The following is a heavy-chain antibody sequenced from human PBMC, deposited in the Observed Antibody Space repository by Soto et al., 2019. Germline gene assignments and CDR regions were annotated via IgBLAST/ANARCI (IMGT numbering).Heavy chain of an antibody. V-gene: IGHV3-23*01. CDR1: GFTFSIHA. D-gene: IGHD2-15*01. CDR2: ISGGGDNT. Sequence: GGSLRLSCAASGFTFSIHAMSWVRQAPGKGLEWVSAISGGGDNTYYADSVQGRFTISRDSSKNTLYLQMNSLRAEDTAVYYCARGKSIFYGMDVWGQGTTVTVSS. CDR3: ARGKSIFYGMDV. J-gene: IGHJ6*02.